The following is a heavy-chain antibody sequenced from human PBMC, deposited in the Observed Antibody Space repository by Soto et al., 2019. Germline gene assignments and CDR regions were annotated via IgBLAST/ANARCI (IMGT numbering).Heavy chain of an antibody. D-gene: IGHD6-19*01. CDR1: GFTFSNAW. Sequence: GGSLRLSCAASGFTFSNAWMSWVRQAPGKGLEWVGRIKSKTDGGTTDYAAPVKGRFTISRDDSKNTLYLQMNSLKTEDTAVYYCTTQYSSVWYVAFDIWGQGTMVTVSS. CDR3: TTQYSSVWYVAFDI. CDR2: IKSKTDGGTT. V-gene: IGHV3-15*01. J-gene: IGHJ3*02.